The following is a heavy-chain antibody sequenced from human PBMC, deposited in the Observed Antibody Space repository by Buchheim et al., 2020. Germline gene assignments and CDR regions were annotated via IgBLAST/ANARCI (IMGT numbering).Heavy chain of an antibody. CDR3: ARTYYDFWSGYQYAAFDI. CDR1: GGSISSGSYY. Sequence: QVQLQESGPGLVKPSQTLSLTCTVSGGSISSGSYYWSWIRQPAGKGLEWIGRIYTSGSTNYNPSLKSRVTISVDTSKNQFSLKLSSVTAADTAVYYCARTYYDFWSGYQYAAFDIWGQGT. CDR2: IYTSGST. J-gene: IGHJ3*02. V-gene: IGHV4-61*02. D-gene: IGHD3-3*01.